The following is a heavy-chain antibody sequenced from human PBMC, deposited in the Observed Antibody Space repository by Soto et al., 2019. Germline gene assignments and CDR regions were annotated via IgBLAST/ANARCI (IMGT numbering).Heavy chain of an antibody. J-gene: IGHJ4*02. CDR3: AKGRSYMDIVTVPAARTSPHY. D-gene: IGHD2-2*03. V-gene: IGHV3-23*01. CDR2: ISGSGGST. Sequence: EVQLLESGGGLVQPGGSLRLSCAASGFTFSSYAMSWVRQAPGKGLEWVSAISGSGGSTFYADSMKGRFPISRDNPKNTLYLQMNNMRAEDTAVYYCAKGRSYMDIVTVPAARTSPHYWGQGTLVTVSS. CDR1: GFTFSSYA.